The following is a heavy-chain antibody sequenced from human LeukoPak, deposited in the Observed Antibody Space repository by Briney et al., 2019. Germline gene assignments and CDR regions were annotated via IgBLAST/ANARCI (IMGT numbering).Heavy chain of an antibody. D-gene: IGHD4-11*01. CDR2: IYSGGSA. J-gene: IGHJ4*02. CDR3: ARSHAKYSDYFHFDY. CDR1: VFSVSSNY. Sequence: PGGSLRLSCAASVFSVSSNYMNWVRQAPGKGLEWVSVIYSGGSAYYADSVKGRFTISRDSSKNALYLQMNSLRAEDTAVYYCARSHAKYSDYFHFDYCGQGNLVTVSS. V-gene: IGHV3-66*01.